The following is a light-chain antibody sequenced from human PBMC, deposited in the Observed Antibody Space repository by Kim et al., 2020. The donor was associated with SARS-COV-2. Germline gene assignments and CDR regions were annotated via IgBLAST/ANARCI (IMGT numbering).Light chain of an antibody. CDR1: SGHSSYA. J-gene: IGLJ3*02. CDR3: QTWGTGMV. V-gene: IGLV4-69*01. Sequence: QLVLTQSPSVSASLGASVKLTCTLSSGHSSYAIAWHQQQPEKGPRYLMKLNSDGSHSKGDGIPDRFSGSSSGAERYLTISSLQSEDEADYYCQTWGTGMVFGGGTQLTVL. CDR2: LNSDGSH.